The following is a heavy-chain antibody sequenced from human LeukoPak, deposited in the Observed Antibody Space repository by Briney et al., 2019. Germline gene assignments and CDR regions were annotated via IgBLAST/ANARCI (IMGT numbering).Heavy chain of an antibody. CDR1: FYSISSGYY. CDR2: YHSGST. V-gene: IGHV4-38-2*02. J-gene: IGHJ3*02. D-gene: IGHD2-15*01. Sequence: SETLSLTCAVGFYSISSGYYWGWIRQPPGKGLEWIGIYHSGSTYYNPSRKSRVSISVDTPRNQYSLKLSSVTAADTAVYYCARDFVGVVVNAFDIWGQGTMVTVSS. CDR3: ARDFVGVVVNAFDI.